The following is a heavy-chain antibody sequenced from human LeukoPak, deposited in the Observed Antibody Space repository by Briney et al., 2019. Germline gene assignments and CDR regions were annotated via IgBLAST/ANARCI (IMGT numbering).Heavy chain of an antibody. CDR3: ARLRDGSIDY. CDR2: VDPSDSYT. J-gene: IGHJ4*02. Sequence: GESLRISCKGSGYNFTGYWISWVRQMPGKGLEWMGRVDPSDSYTNYSPSFQGHVTISADKSITTAYLQWSSLKASDTAMYYCARLRDGSIDYWGQGTLVTVSS. CDR1: GYNFTGYW. V-gene: IGHV5-10-1*01.